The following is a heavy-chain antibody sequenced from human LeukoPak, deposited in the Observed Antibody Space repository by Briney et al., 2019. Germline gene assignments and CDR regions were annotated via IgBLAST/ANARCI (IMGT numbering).Heavy chain of an antibody. D-gene: IGHD5-24*01. CDR1: GGSISSYY. CDR3: ARGEMATTDY. J-gene: IGHJ4*02. CDR2: IYYSGST. Sequence: ASETLSLTCTVSGGSISSYYWSWIRQPPGKGLEWIGYIYYSGSTNYNPSLKRRVTISLDTSKKQFSLKLNSVTAADTAVYYCARGEMATTDYWGQGTLVTVSS. V-gene: IGHV4-59*08.